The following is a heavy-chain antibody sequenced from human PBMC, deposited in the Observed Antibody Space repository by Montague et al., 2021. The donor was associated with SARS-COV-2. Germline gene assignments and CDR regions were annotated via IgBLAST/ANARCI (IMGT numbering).Heavy chain of an antibody. J-gene: IGHJ6*02. V-gene: IGHV4-34*01. Sequence: SETLSLTCAVYGGSFSGYYWSWIRQPPGKGLEWIGEINHSGSTNYNPSLKSRVTISVDTSKNQFSLKLSSVTAADTAVYYCARGSGVCYYYYYGMDVWGQGTTVTVSS. CDR1: GGSFSGYY. CDR3: ARGSGVCYYYYYGMDV. D-gene: IGHD2-8*01. CDR2: INHSGST.